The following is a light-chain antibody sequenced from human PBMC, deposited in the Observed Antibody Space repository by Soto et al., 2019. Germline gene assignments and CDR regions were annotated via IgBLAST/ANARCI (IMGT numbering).Light chain of an antibody. Sequence: DIVMTQSPDSLAVSLGERATINCKSSQSVLYSSSNKNYLAWYQQKPGQPPKLLISWASTRESGVSDRFSGSGSGTDFTLTISSLQAEDVAIYYCQQYYNTYTFGQGTKLEIK. CDR2: WAS. J-gene: IGKJ2*01. V-gene: IGKV4-1*01. CDR1: QSVLYSSSNKNY. CDR3: QQYYNTYT.